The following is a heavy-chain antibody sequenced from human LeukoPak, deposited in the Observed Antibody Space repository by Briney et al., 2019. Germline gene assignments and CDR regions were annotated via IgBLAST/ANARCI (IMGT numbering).Heavy chain of an antibody. J-gene: IGHJ3*02. CDR3: AREIGVEYCSSTSCYDLYNPDAFDI. Sequence: GASVKVSCKASGYTFTSYGISWVRQAPGQGLEWMGWISAYNGNTNYAQKLQGRVTMTTDTSTSTAYMELRSLRSDDTAVYYCAREIGVEYCSSTSCYDLYNPDAFDIWGQGTMVTVSS. D-gene: IGHD2-2*01. CDR2: ISAYNGNT. V-gene: IGHV1-18*01. CDR1: GYTFTSYG.